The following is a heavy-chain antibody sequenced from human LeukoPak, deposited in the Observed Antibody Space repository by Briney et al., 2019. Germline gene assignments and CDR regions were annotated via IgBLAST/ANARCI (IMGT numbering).Heavy chain of an antibody. CDR3: AERPGKWLQPEAYFDY. CDR1: GFTFRNYA. V-gene: IGHV3-23*01. Sequence: PGGSLRLSCAASGFTFRNYAMTWVRQAPGKGLEWVSSISGSGDDTNYADSVKGRFTISRDNSKNTLYLHMNSLRAEDTAVYYCAERPGKWLQPEAYFDYWGQGTLVTVSS. J-gene: IGHJ4*02. D-gene: IGHD5-24*01. CDR2: ISGSGDDT.